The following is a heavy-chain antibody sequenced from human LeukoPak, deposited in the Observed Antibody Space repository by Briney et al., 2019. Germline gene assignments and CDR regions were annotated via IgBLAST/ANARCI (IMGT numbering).Heavy chain of an antibody. V-gene: IGHV3-23*01. CDR3: AKTVSSFIYFDY. CDR2: ISAGATST. CDR1: GFTFSNHA. Sequence: PGGSLRLSCAASGFTFSNHAMSWVRQAPGMGLEWVSAISAGATSTYSADSVKGRFTIFRDNSRNTVFLQMNSLRAEDTAVYYCAKTVSSFIYFDYWGQGTLVTVSS. J-gene: IGHJ4*02. D-gene: IGHD2-2*01.